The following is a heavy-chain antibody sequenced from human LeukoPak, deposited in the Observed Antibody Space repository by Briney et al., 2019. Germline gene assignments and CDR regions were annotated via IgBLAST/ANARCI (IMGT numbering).Heavy chain of an antibody. CDR3: ARARLHYYNRDAFDI. CDR2: IYYSGTT. CDR1: GGSISSYY. J-gene: IGHJ3*02. Sequence: PSETLSLTCTVSGGSISSYYWSWIRQPPGKGLEWIGYIYYSGTTSYNPSLKSRVTISVDTSKNQFSLKLSSVTAADTAVYYCARARLHYYNRDAFDIWGQGSMVTVSS. D-gene: IGHD3-22*01. V-gene: IGHV4-59*01.